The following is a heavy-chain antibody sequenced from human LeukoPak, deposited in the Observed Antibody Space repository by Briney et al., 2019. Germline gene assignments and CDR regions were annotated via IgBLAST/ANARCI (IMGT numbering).Heavy chain of an antibody. J-gene: IGHJ4*02. CDR2: IYYTGST. V-gene: IGHV4-59*01. CDR1: GGSITTYF. Sequence: SETLSLTCSVSGGSITTYFWTWIRQPPGKGLEWIGYIYYTGSTNYNPSLKSRVTMSVDSSKNQISLKLTSVTAADTAVYYCCRGRNTLSHWGQGSLVTVSS. CDR3: CRGRNTLSH.